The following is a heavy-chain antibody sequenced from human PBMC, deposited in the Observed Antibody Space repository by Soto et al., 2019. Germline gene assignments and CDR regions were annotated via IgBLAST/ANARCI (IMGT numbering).Heavy chain of an antibody. J-gene: IGHJ4*02. D-gene: IGHD6-19*01. Sequence: ETLSLTCTVSGASISRSSFYWGWIRQSPGKGLECIGIVYFTGSTNYNPSLKSRVTISRDSSKNTVSLEMTSLRAEDTAVYYCAKGGRQWLVTSDFNYWGQGALVTVSS. CDR2: VYFTGST. CDR3: AKGGRQWLVTSDFNY. CDR1: GASISRSSFY. V-gene: IGHV4-39*01.